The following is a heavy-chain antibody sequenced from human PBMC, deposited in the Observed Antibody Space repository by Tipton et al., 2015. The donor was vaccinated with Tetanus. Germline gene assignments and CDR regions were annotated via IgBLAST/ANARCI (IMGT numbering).Heavy chain of an antibody. CDR2: ISGSSGYI. CDR3: ARAQVVAGTGGFDP. V-gene: IGHV3-21*01. Sequence: GSLRLSCAASGFTFNTYTMNWVRQAPGKGLEWVSSISGSSGYIYYADSVKGRFTISRDNAKNSLYLQMNSLRAEDTAVYYCARAQVVAGTGGFDPWGQGTLVTVSS. D-gene: IGHD6-19*01. J-gene: IGHJ5*02. CDR1: GFTFNTYT.